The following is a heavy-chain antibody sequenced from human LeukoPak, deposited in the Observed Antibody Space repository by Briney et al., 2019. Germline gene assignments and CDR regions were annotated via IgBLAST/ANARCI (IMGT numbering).Heavy chain of an antibody. J-gene: IGHJ6*03. CDR2: IYPGDSDT. D-gene: IGHD3-3*01. V-gene: IGHV5-51*01. CDR3: ASLLSVPYYYYYMDV. Sequence: GESLKISCKGSGYSFTSYWIGWVRQMPGKGLEWMGIIYPGDSDTRYSPSFQGQVTISADKSISTAYLQWSSLKVSDTAMYYCASLLSVPYYYYYMDVWGKGTTVTVSS. CDR1: GYSFTSYW.